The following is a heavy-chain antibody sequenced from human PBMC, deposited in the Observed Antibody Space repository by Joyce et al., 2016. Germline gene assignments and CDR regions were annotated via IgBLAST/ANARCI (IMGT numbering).Heavy chain of an antibody. J-gene: IGHJ3*02. V-gene: IGHV1-69*04. CDR1: GGNFYDYT. CDR3: TRGRIESSKTFNAYDI. CDR2: CIPNIRVA. D-gene: IGHD2-2*01. Sequence: VQLVQSGAEVKKPGSSVKVSCKVSGGNFYDYTMTWVRQAPGQALEWMEMCIPNIRVANFARKFRGRVARNAGKPTATADLELNSLTLDETAMFFCTRGRIESSKTFNAYDIWGQGTMITVSS.